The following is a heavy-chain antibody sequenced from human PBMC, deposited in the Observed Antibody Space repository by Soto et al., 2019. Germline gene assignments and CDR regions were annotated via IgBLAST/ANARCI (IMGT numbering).Heavy chain of an antibody. CDR3: ASRVGAVDY. CDR1: GFTFSGFV. CDR2: IYHDGSNK. Sequence: QVQLVESGGGGVQPGRSLRLSCATSGFTFSGFVMHWVRQAPGKGLEWVAVIYHDGSNKYYADSVKGRFTISRDNSKSTLYLQMNSLRAEDTAVYYCASRVGAVDYWGQGTLVTVSS. V-gene: IGHV3-33*01. D-gene: IGHD3-16*01. J-gene: IGHJ4*02.